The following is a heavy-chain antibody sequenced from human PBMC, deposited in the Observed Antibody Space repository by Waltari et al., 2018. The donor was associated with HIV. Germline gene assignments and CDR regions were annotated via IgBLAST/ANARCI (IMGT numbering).Heavy chain of an antibody. CDR3: ARVSMVRGARFDP. CDR1: GGTFSSYT. D-gene: IGHD3-10*01. Sequence: QVQLVQSGAEVKKPGSSVKVSCKASGGTFSSYTTSWVRKAPGQGLEWMGRIIPILGIANYAQKFQGRVTITADKSTSTAYMELSSLRSEDTAVYYCARVSMVRGARFDPWGQGTLVTVSS. CDR2: IIPILGIA. V-gene: IGHV1-69*02. J-gene: IGHJ5*02.